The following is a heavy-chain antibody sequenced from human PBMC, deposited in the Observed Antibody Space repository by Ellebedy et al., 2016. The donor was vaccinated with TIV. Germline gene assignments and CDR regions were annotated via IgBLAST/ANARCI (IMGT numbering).Heavy chain of an antibody. Sequence: GESLKISCAASGFTFSSYSMNWVRQAPGKGLEWVANIKQDGSEKNHVDSVKGRFTISRDNTKNSLYLQMNSLRAEDTAIYYCVRGGGSYFLAAFDIWGQGTLVTVSS. V-gene: IGHV3-7*01. J-gene: IGHJ3*02. CDR3: VRGGGSYFLAAFDI. CDR2: IKQDGSEK. CDR1: GFTFSSYS. D-gene: IGHD3-10*01.